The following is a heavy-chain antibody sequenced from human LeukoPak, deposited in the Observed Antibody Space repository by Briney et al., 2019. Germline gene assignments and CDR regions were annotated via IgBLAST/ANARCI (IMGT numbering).Heavy chain of an antibody. CDR1: GFTFSSYS. J-gene: IGHJ4*02. D-gene: IGHD3-22*01. Sequence: PGGSLRLSCADSGFTFSSYSMNWVCQAPGKGLEWVSYISSSSSTIYYADSVKGRFTISRDNAKNSLYLQMNSLRAEDTAVYYCARDGGDSSGYYFTENFDYWGQGTLVTVSS. CDR3: ARDGGDSSGYYFTENFDY. V-gene: IGHV3-48*01. CDR2: ISSSSSTI.